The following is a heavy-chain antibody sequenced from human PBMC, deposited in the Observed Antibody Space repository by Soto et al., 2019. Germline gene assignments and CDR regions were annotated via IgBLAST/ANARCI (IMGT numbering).Heavy chain of an antibody. J-gene: IGHJ5*02. D-gene: IGHD5-12*01. V-gene: IGHV6-1*01. CDR3: AKGDNLGPKTGYAFDP. CDR2: TYAKSTWYI. CDR1: GDSVSSNTAS. Sequence: SSTISLTCAISGDSVSSNTASWHWIRQSPSRGVVWLGWTYAKSTWYIEYAVTVKSRKIISPDTSNNRFSRQLNSVVPEDTAVYFCAKGDNLGPKTGYAFDPWGQGIMVTVS.